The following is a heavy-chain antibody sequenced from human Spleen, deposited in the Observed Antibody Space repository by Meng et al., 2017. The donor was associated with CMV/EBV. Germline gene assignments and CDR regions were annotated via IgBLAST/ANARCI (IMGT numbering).Heavy chain of an antibody. Sequence: GESLKISCAASGFTFSDYYMSWIRQAPGKGLEWVSVIYSGGSTYYADSVKGRFTISRDNSKNTLYLQMNSLRAEDTAVYYCARDQGYSSSDFDYWGQGTLVTVSS. J-gene: IGHJ4*02. V-gene: IGHV3-66*02. CDR2: IYSGGST. CDR1: GFTFSDYY. CDR3: ARDQGYSSSDFDY. D-gene: IGHD6-6*01.